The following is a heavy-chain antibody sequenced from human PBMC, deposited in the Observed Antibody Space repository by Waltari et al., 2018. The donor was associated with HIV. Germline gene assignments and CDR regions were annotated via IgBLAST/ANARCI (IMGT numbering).Heavy chain of an antibody. J-gene: IGHJ3*02. CDR2: MYTSGST. CDR3: ARERVTTFGVVIVYEGFDI. V-gene: IGHV4-61*02. D-gene: IGHD3-3*01. CDR1: GGSISSGSYF. Sequence: QVQLQESGPGLVKPSQTLSLTCSVSGGSISSGSYFWSWIRQPAGKGLEWIGRMYTSGSTNYNPSLKSRVTISGDTSKNQLSLKLRSVTAADTAVYYCARERVTTFGVVIVYEGFDIWGQGTKVIVSS.